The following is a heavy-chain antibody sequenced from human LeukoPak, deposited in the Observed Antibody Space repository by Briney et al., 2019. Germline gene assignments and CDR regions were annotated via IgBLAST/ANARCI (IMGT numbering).Heavy chain of an antibody. CDR1: GFTFSSYW. CDR3: ARVRILTGLASYYYYGMDV. V-gene: IGHV3-7*04. J-gene: IGHJ6*02. Sequence: PGGSLRLSCAASGFTFSSYWMSWVRQAPGKGLEWVANIKQDGSEEYYVDSVKGRFTISRDNAKNSLYLQMNSLRAEDTAVYYCARVRILTGLASYYYYGMDVWGQGTTVTVSS. CDR2: IKQDGSEE. D-gene: IGHD3-9*01.